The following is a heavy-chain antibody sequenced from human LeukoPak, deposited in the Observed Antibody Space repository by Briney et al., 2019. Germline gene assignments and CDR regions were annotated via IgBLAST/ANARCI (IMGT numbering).Heavy chain of an antibody. J-gene: IGHJ5*02. CDR2: INPKSGGT. Sequence: ASVKVSCKASGHTFTGYYMHWVRQAPGQGLEWMGWINPKSGGTNYAQKFQGRVTMTRDTSINTAYMELSSLRSDDTAVYYCARGGCCNWFDPWGQGTLVTVSS. CDR3: ARGGCCNWFDP. V-gene: IGHV1-2*02. CDR1: GHTFTGYY. D-gene: IGHD3-10*01.